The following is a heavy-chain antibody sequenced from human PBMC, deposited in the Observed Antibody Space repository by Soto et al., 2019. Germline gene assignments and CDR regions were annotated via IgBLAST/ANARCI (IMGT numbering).Heavy chain of an antibody. CDR1: GFTFSNAW. V-gene: IGHV3-15*07. Sequence: VQLVESGGGLVKPGGSLRLSCAASGFTFSNAWMNWVRQAPGKGLEWVGRIKSKTDGGTTDYAAPVKGRFTISRDDSKNTLYLQMNSLKTEDTAVYYCTTRYYYDSSGYYYLLDYWGQGTLVTVSS. J-gene: IGHJ4*02. CDR3: TTRYYYDSSGYYYLLDY. CDR2: IKSKTDGGTT. D-gene: IGHD3-22*01.